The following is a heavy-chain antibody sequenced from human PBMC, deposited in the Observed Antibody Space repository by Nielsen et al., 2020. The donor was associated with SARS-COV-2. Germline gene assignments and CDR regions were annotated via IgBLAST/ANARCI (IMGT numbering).Heavy chain of an antibody. CDR2: INTNTGNP. J-gene: IGHJ4*02. Sequence: ASVKVSCKASGYTFRNHGISWVRQAPGQGLEWMGWINTNTGNPMYAQGFTGRFVFSLGTSVSTAYLQISSLRAEDTALYYCARGSNGYNTSGFDYWGQGTLATVSS. CDR1: GYTFRNHG. D-gene: IGHD3-22*01. V-gene: IGHV7-4-1*02. CDR3: ARGSNGYNTSGFDY.